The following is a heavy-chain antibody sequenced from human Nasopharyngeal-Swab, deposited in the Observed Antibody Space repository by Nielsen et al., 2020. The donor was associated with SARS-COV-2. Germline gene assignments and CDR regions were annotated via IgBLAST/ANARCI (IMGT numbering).Heavy chain of an antibody. CDR2: IKSKTDGGTT. V-gene: IGHV3-15*01. CDR3: TTYPQQWLVEYYYYMDV. D-gene: IGHD6-19*01. CDR1: GFTFSNAW. Sequence: GESLKISCAASGFTFSNAWMSWVRQAPGKGLEWVGRIKSKTDGGTTDYAAHVKGRFTISSDDSKNTLYLQMNSLKTEDTAVYYFTTYPQQWLVEYYYYMDVWGKGTTVTVSS. J-gene: IGHJ6*03.